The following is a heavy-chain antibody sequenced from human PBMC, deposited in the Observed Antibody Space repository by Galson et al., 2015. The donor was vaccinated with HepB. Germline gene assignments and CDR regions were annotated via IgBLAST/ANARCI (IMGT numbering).Heavy chain of an antibody. V-gene: IGHV3-33*08. CDR1: GFTFSSYG. Sequence: SLRLSCAASGFTFSSYGMHWVRQAPGKGLEWVAVIWYDGSNKCYADSVKGRFTISRDNSKNTLYLQMNSLRAEDTAVYYCARARWVEGYYFDYWGQGTLVTVSS. CDR3: ARARWVEGYYFDY. J-gene: IGHJ4*02. D-gene: IGHD5-24*01. CDR2: IWYDGSNK.